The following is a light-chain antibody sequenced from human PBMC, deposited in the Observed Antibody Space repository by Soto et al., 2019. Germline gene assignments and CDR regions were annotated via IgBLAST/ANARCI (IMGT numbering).Light chain of an antibody. V-gene: IGKV3D-20*02. J-gene: IGKJ5*01. Sequence: EIVLTQSPGTLSLSPGKRATLSCRASQSISSSYLAWYQQRPGQAPRLLIYDTSIRATGIPARFSGSGSGTDFTLTISSLEPEDFAVYYCQQRNSWPPTFTFGQGTRLEIK. CDR2: DTS. CDR3: QQRNSWPPTFT. CDR1: QSISSSY.